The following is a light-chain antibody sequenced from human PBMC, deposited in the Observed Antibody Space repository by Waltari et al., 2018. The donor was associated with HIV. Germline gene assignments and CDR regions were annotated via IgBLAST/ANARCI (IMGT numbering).Light chain of an antibody. CDR2: TKN. CDR3: NSRDTSGTHVI. V-gene: IGLV3-19*01. CDR1: SLRSYY. J-gene: IGLJ2*01. Sequence: SSELTQDPAVSVALGQTVRITCQGDSLRSYYANWYQQKPGQAPVIVIYTKNNRPSGIPDRFSGSSSGNTASLTITGAQAEDEADYYCNSRDTSGTHVIFGGGTKLTVL.